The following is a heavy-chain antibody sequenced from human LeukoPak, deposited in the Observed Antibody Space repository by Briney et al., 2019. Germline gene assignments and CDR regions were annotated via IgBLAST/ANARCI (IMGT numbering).Heavy chain of an antibody. CDR1: GFTFSSYW. Sequence: GGSLRLSRAASGFTFSSYWMNWVRQAPGKGLEWVANIKQDGSEKYYVDSVKGRFTISRDNAKNSLYLQMNSLRAEDTAVYYCARSSHDYSNYGYYYYYMDVWGKGTTVTVSS. CDR3: ARSSHDYSNYGYYYYYMDV. CDR2: IKQDGSEK. D-gene: IGHD4-11*01. V-gene: IGHV3-7*03. J-gene: IGHJ6*03.